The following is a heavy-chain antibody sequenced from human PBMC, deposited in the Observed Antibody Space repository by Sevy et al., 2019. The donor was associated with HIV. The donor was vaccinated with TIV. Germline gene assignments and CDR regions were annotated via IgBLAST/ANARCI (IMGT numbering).Heavy chain of an antibody. J-gene: IGHJ4*02. CDR2: ISSSGSTI. V-gene: IGHV3-11*01. CDR1: GFTFSDYY. Sequence: GGSLRLSCAASGFTFSDYYMSWIRQAPGKGLEWVSYISSSGSTIYYADSVKGRFTISRDNAKNSLYLQMNSLRAEDTAGYYCAGEYCSGGSCYRHFDYWGQGTLVTVSS. CDR3: AGEYCSGGSCYRHFDY. D-gene: IGHD2-15*01.